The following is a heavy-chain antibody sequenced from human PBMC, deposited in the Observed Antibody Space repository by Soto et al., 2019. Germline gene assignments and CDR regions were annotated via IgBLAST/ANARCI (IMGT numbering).Heavy chain of an antibody. CDR3: ARDGWYQLLRRPLTGYFDL. CDR2: IWYDGSNK. V-gene: IGHV3-33*01. J-gene: IGHJ2*01. Sequence: QVQLVESGGGVVQPGRSLRLSCAASGFTFSSYGMHWVRQAPGKGLEWVAVIWYDGSNKYYADSVKGRFTISRDNSKNTLYLQMNSLRAEDTAVYYCARDGWYQLLRRPLTGYFDLWGRGTLVTVSS. D-gene: IGHD2-2*01. CDR1: GFTFSSYG.